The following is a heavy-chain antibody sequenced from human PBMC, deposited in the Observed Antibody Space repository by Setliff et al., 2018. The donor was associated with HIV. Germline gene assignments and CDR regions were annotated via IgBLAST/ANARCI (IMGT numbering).Heavy chain of an antibody. Sequence: ASVKVSCKASGYGFTGYFIHWVRQAPGQGLEWMGWINPNSGDTNYAQKFQGRVTMTRDTSISTAYMELGRLRSDDTAVYFCAREGITIFYFYYFAVDVWGQRTTVTVSS. CDR1: GYGFTGYF. V-gene: IGHV1-2*02. J-gene: IGHJ6*02. CDR3: AREGITIFYFYYFAVDV. CDR2: INPNSGDT. D-gene: IGHD3-9*01.